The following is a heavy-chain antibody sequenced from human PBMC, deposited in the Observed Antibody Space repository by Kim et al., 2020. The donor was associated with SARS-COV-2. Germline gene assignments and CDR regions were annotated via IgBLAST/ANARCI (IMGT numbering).Heavy chain of an antibody. J-gene: IGHJ4*02. CDR1: GFTFSTYW. D-gene: IGHD4-17*01. V-gene: IGHV3-7*01. CDR3: ARTHYGDYV. CDR2: INQDGTEK. Sequence: GGSLRLSCAASGFTFSTYWMTWVRQAPGKGLEWVANINQDGTEKYYVDSVKGRFTISRDNAKNSLFLDVNSLRVEDTAVYYCARTHYGDYVWGQGTLVTVSS.